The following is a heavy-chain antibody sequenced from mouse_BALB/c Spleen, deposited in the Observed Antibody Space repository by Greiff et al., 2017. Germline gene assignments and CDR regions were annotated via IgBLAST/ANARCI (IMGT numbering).Heavy chain of an antibody. CDR3: ARWGGNYVGAMDY. D-gene: IGHD2-1*01. J-gene: IGHJ4*01. CDR1: GYSFTGYY. Sequence: LVKTGASVKISCKASGYSFTGYYMHWVKQSHGKSLEWIGYISCYNGATSYNQKFKGKATFTVDTSSSTAYMQFNSLTSEDSAVYYCARWGGNYVGAMDYWGQGTSVTVSS. CDR2: ISCYNGAT. V-gene: IGHV1S34*01.